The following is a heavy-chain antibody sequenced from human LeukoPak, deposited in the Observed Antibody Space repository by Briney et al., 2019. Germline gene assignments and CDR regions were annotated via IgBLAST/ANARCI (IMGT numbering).Heavy chain of an antibody. D-gene: IGHD6-13*01. CDR1: GYSISSGYY. CDR3: AREMYSSSWYRREVWFDP. V-gene: IGHV4-38-2*02. Sequence: SETLSLTCTVSGYSISSGYYWGWIRQPPGKGLGWIGSIYHSGSTYYNPSLKSRVTISVDTSKNQFSLKLSSVTAADTAVYYCAREMYSSSWYRREVWFDPWGQGTLVTVSS. CDR2: IYHSGST. J-gene: IGHJ5*02.